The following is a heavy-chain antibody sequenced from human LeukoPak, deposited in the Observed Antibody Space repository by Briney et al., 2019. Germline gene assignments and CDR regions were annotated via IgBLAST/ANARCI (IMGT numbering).Heavy chain of an antibody. J-gene: IGHJ4*02. D-gene: IGHD3-22*01. Sequence: TGGSLRLSCAASGFTFSSYWMHWVRQAPGKGLVWVSRINSDGSSTSYADSVKGRFTISRDNAKNTLYLQMNSLRAEDTAVYYCARDKADYYDSSGYYPDSYFDYWGQGTLVTVSS. CDR1: GFTFSSYW. CDR3: ARDKADYYDSSGYYPDSYFDY. V-gene: IGHV3-74*01. CDR2: INSDGSST.